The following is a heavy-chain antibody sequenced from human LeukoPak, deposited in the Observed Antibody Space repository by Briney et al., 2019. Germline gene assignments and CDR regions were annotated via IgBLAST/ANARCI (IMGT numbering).Heavy chain of an antibody. D-gene: IGHD4-23*01. CDR2: IYYSGST. CDR1: GGSISSYY. V-gene: IGHV4-59*01. J-gene: IGHJ4*02. Sequence: SETLSLTCTVSGGSISSYYWSWLRQPPGKGLEWIGYIYYSGSTNYNPSLKSRVTISVDTSKNQFSLKLSSVTAADTAVYYCARARPGYGGNYYFDYWGQGTLVTVSS. CDR3: ARARPGYGGNYYFDY.